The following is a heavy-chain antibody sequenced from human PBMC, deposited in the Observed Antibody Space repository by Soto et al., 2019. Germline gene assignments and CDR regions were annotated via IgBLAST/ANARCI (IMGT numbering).Heavy chain of an antibody. J-gene: IGHJ4*02. CDR2: IHYSGNT. D-gene: IGHD3-16*01. CDR1: CGSISSGGYY. CDR3: ARDMTAY. V-gene: IGHV4-31*03. Sequence: SETLSLTCTVSCGSISSGGYYWSWIRQYPGKGLEWIGNIHYSGNTYYNPSLKSRVAISVDTSKNQFSLKLSSVTAADTAVYYCARDMTAYWGQGTLVTVSS.